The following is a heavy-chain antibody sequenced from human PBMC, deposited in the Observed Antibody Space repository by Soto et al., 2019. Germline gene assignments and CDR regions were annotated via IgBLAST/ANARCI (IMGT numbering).Heavy chain of an antibody. CDR3: ARGGCYYYYYMDV. CDR1: GFTFSSYW. Sequence: GGSLRLSCAASGFTFSSYWMHWVRQAPGKGLVWVSRINSDGSSTSYADSVKGRFTISRDNAKNTLYLQMNSLRAEDTAVYYCARGGCYYYYYMDVWGKGTTVTVSS. J-gene: IGHJ6*03. CDR2: INSDGSST. V-gene: IGHV3-74*01.